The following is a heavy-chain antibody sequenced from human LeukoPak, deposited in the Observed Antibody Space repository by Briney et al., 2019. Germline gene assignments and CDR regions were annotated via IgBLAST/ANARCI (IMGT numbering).Heavy chain of an antibody. CDR3: ARGRYYYGSGSYQGDY. D-gene: IGHD3-10*01. V-gene: IGHV4-4*07. CDR2: IYTSGST. J-gene: IGHJ4*02. Sequence: KPSETLSLTCTVSGGSISSYHWSWIRQPAGKGLEWIGRIYTSGSTNYNPSLKSRVTMSVDTSKNQFSLKLSSVTAADTAVYYCARGRYYYGSGSYQGDYWGQGTLVTVSS. CDR1: GGSISSYH.